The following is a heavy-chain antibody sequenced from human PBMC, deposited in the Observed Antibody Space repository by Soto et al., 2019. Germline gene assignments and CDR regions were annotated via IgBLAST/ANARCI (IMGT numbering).Heavy chain of an antibody. CDR1: GFIFTNYA. V-gene: IGHV3-23*01. CDR3: AKATLGYCSGRTCYVLDS. CDR2: ISGSGST. J-gene: IGHJ4*02. Sequence: GGSLRLSCAVSGFIFTNYAMSWVRQAPGKGLEWVSTISGSGSTYYADSVKGRFTISRDISKNTLYLQMNSLRADDTAVYYCAKATLGYCSGRTCYVLDSWGQGTLVTVSS. D-gene: IGHD2-15*01.